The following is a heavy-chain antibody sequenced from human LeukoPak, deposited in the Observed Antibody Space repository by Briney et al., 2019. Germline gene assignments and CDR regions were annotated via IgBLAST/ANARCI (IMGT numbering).Heavy chain of an antibody. CDR3: ARRAGAYSHPYDY. J-gene: IGHJ4*02. CDR1: GFTFSSYG. V-gene: IGHV3-21*04. CDR2: ISNNGSYT. D-gene: IGHD4/OR15-4a*01. Sequence: GGSLRLSCAASGFTFSSYGMNWVRQAPGKGLKWVSGISNNGSYTYYADSVRGRFTISRDNSKNTLYLQMNSLRAEDTAVYYCARRAGAYSHPYDYWGQGTLVTVSS.